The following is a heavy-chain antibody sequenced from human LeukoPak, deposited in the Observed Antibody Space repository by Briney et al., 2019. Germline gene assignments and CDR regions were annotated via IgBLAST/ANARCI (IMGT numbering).Heavy chain of an antibody. CDR3: AKDDAYLQYDD. CDR2: ISGSGGST. CDR1: GFTFSSYA. J-gene: IGHJ4*02. Sequence: PGGSQRLSCAASGFTFSSYAMSWVRQAPGKGLEWVSAISGSGGSTYYADSVKGRFTISRDNSKNMVFLQMNSLRAEDTAIYYCAKDDAYLQYDDWGQGTLVTVSS. V-gene: IGHV3-23*01. D-gene: IGHD5-24*01.